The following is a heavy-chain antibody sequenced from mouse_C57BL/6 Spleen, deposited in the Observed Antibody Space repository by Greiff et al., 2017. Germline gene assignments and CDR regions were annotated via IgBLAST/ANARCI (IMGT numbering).Heavy chain of an antibody. CDR2: INYDGSST. CDR1: GFTFSDYY. CDR3: ARVYDYDAYAMDY. D-gene: IGHD2-4*01. Sequence: EVQVVESEGGLVQPGSSMKLSCTASGFTFSDYYMAWVRQVPEKGLEWVANINYDGSSTYYLDSLKSRFIISRDNAKNILYLQMSSLKSEDTATYYCARVYDYDAYAMDYWGQGTSVTVSS. V-gene: IGHV5-16*01. J-gene: IGHJ4*01.